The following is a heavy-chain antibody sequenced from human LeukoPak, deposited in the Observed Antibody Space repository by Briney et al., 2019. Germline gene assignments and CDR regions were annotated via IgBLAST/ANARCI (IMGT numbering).Heavy chain of an antibody. CDR2: FDPEDGET. D-gene: IGHD3-10*01. CDR3: ARDRGN. Sequence: ASVKVSCKVSGYTLTELSMHWVRQAPGKGLEWMGGFDPEDGETIYAQKFQGRVTITTDESTSTAYMELSSLRSEDTAVYYCARDRGNWGQGTLVTVSS. V-gene: IGHV1-24*01. CDR1: GYTLTELS. J-gene: IGHJ4*02.